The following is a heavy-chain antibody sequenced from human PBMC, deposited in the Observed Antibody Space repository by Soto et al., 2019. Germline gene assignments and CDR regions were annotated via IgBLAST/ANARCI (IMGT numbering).Heavy chain of an antibody. CDR2: ISSSSSTI. J-gene: IGHJ4*02. Sequence: EVQLVESGGGLVQPGGSLRLSCAASGFTFSSYSMNWVRQAPGKGLEWVSYISSSSSTIYYADSVKGRFTISRDNAKNALYLQVNSLRAEDTAVYYCARDESKWSGYDGPNDYWGQGTLVTVSS. D-gene: IGHD5-12*01. V-gene: IGHV3-48*01. CDR1: GFTFSSYS. CDR3: ARDESKWSGYDGPNDY.